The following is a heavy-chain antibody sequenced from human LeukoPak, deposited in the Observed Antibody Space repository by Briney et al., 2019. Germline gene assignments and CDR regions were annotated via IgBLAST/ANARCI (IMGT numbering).Heavy chain of an antibody. J-gene: IGHJ6*02. CDR3: ARDRGGILWFGESPTMDV. CDR1: GGTFSSYA. CDR2: INPNSGGT. D-gene: IGHD3-10*01. V-gene: IGHV1-2*04. Sequence: GASVKVSCKASGGTFSSYAISWVRQAPGQGLEWMGWINPNSGGTNYAQKFQGWVTMTRDTFISTAYMELSRLRSDDTAVYYCARDRGGILWFGESPTMDVWGQGTTVTVSS.